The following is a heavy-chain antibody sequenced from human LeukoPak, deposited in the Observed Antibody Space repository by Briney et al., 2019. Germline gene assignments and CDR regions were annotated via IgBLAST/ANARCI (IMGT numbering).Heavy chain of an antibody. J-gene: IGHJ6*03. Sequence: GGSQRLSCVASGFTFSNNGMHWVRQAPGKGLEWVAFIRYDGSDKYYADSVKGRFTISRDKSKSTLYLYMNSLRAEDTAVYYCAKDHLFGVVIDYYYMDVWGKGTTVTASS. D-gene: IGHD3-3*01. CDR1: GFTFSNNG. V-gene: IGHV3-30*02. CDR2: IRYDGSDK. CDR3: AKDHLFGVVIDYYYMDV.